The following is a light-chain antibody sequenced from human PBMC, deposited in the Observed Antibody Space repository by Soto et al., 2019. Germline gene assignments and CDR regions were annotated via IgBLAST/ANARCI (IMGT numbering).Light chain of an antibody. CDR1: SSDIGAGYD. Sequence: QSVLTQPPSVSGAPGQRVTISCTGSSSDIGAGYDVHWYQQLPGTAPKLLIYGNHERPSGVPDRFSGSKSGSSASLAISGLQAEDEADYYCSSYAGSNNWVFGGGTKLTVL. V-gene: IGLV1-40*01. CDR2: GNH. J-gene: IGLJ3*02. CDR3: SSYAGSNNWV.